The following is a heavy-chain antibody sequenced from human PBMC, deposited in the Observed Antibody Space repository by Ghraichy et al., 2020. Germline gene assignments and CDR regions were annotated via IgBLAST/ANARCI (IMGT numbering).Heavy chain of an antibody. CDR3: ASLIIGCFYFDC. CDR1: GGTISSSSHY. Sequence: SETLSLTCSVSGGTISSSSHYWAWVRQPPGKGLEWIGRISQSGSTDYNSSLTSRVSISVDTSKNQFSLTVTSLTAADTAVYFCASLIIGCFYFDCWGPGTLVTVS. J-gene: IGHJ4*02. V-gene: IGHV4-39*01. D-gene: IGHD6-19*01. CDR2: ISQSGST.